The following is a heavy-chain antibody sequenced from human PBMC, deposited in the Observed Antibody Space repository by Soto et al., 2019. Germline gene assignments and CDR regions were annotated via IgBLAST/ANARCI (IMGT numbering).Heavy chain of an antibody. V-gene: IGHV1-18*01. CDR3: ARVQSLGYCRSASCYDVFDH. D-gene: IGHD2-2*01. CDR2: ISVDNGDT. J-gene: IGHJ4*02. CDR1: GYTFNSAG. Sequence: QVHLVQSGPEVKEPGASVRVSCKASGYTFNSAGLAWVRQAPGQGLEWMGWISVDNGDTKYAQKFQGRVTMTTDTSTTPAYMDLRGLKSDDTAVFYCARVQSLGYCRSASCYDVFDHWGQGTLVTVSS.